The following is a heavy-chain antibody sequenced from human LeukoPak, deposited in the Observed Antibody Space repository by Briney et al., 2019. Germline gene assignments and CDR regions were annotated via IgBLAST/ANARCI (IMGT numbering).Heavy chain of an antibody. CDR3: ARVLVVVPAAVNWFDP. CDR2: IYYSGST. CDR1: GGSISSYY. V-gene: IGHV4-59*12. D-gene: IGHD2-2*01. Sequence: SETLSLTCTVSGGSISSYYWSWIRQPPGKGLEWIGYIYYSGSTNYNPSLKSRVTISVDTSKNQFSLKLSSVTAADTAVYYCARVLVVVPAAVNWFDPWGQGTLVTVSS. J-gene: IGHJ5*02.